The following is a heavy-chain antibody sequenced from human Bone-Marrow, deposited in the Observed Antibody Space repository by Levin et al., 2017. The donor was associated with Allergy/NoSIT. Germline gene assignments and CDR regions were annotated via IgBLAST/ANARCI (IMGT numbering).Heavy chain of an antibody. CDR1: GGTFSSYA. CDR3: AREHSGSYMD. CDR2: IIPIFGTA. D-gene: IGHD1-26*01. V-gene: IGHV1-69*01. Sequence: GGSLRLSCKASGGTFSSYAISWVRQAPGQGLEWMGGIIPIFGTANYAQKFQGRVTITADESTSTAYMELSSLRSEDTAVYYCAREHSGSYMDWGQGTLVTVSS. J-gene: IGHJ4*02.